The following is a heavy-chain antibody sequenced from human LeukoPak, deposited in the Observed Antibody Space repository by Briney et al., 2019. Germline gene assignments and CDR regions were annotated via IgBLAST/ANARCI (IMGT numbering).Heavy chain of an antibody. J-gene: IGHJ4*02. D-gene: IGHD2-2*01. CDR3: ARGGDIVVVHAAMGWSGYSFDY. Sequence: GGSLRLSCAASGFAFSGYWMHWVRQAPGKGLVWVSRINSDVSSTSYADSVKGRFTIPRDNAKNTLYLKMNSLRAEDTAVYYCARGGDIVVVHAAMGWSGYSFDYWGQGTLVTVSS. V-gene: IGHV3-74*01. CDR1: GFAFSGYW. CDR2: INSDVSST.